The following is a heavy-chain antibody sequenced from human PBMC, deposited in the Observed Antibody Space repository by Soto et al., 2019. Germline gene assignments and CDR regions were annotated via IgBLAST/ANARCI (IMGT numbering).Heavy chain of an antibody. D-gene: IGHD2-2*01. Sequence: QVQLQESGPGLVKPSQTLSLTCTVSGGSISSGGYYWSWIRQHPGKGLEWIGYIYYSGSTYYNPSLKSPVTISVDTSKNQSSLKLTSVTAADTAVYYCARSSTSANYFDYWGQGTLVTVSS. CDR1: GGSISSGGYY. J-gene: IGHJ4*02. CDR2: IYYSGST. V-gene: IGHV4-31*01. CDR3: ARSSTSANYFDY.